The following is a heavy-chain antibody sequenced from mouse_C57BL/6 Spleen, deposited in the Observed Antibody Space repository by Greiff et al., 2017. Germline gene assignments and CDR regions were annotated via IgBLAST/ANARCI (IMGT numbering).Heavy chain of an antibody. V-gene: IGHV1-18*01. CDR1: GYTFTDYN. Sequence: EVQLQQSGAELVKPGASVKLSCKASGYTFTDYNMDWVKQRPGQGLEWIGDINPNNGGTIYNQKFKGKATLTVDKSSSTAYMELRRLTSEDTAVSDCARIGILRTTVVPDALDDWGQGTTVTVAS. J-gene: IGHJ4*01. CDR3: ARIGILRTTVVPDALDD. CDR2: INPNNGGT. D-gene: IGHD2-14*01.